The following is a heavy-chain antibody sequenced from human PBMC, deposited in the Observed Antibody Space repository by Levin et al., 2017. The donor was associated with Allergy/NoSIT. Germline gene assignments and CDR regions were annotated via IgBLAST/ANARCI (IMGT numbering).Heavy chain of an antibody. CDR1: GGSISSYY. V-gene: IGHV4-59*08. CDR2: IYYSGST. CDR3: ARHKGGYYGWFDP. D-gene: IGHD3-22*01. Sequence: SETLSLTCTVSGGSISSYYWSWIRQPPGKGLEWIGYIYYSGSTNYNPSLKSRVTISVDTSKNQFSLKLSSVTAADTAVYYCARHKGGYYGWFDPWGQGTLVTVSS. J-gene: IGHJ5*02.